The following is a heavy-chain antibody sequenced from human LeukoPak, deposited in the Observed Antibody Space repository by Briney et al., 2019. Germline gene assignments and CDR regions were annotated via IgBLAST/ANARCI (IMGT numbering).Heavy chain of an antibody. V-gene: IGHV3-23*01. CDR3: AKSLLAYYFDY. J-gene: IGHJ4*02. Sequence: GGSLRLSCAASGFTFNIYAMSWIRQAPGKGLEWFATIRGTDGYTYYADSVKGRFAISRDNSKNTLYLQMSSLRAEDTALYYCAKSLLAYYFDYWGQGTLVTVSS. D-gene: IGHD2-21*01. CDR1: GFTFNIYA. CDR2: IRGTDGYT.